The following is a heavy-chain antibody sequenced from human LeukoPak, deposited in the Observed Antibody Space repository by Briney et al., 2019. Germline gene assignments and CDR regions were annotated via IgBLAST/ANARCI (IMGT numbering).Heavy chain of an antibody. CDR3: GGYYYDSSGYSPA. Sequence: PGGSLRLSCAASGFTFSSYEMNWVRQAPGKGLEWVSYISSSGSTIYYADSVKGRFTISRDNSKNTLYLQMNSLRAEDTAVYYCGGYYYDSSGYSPAWGQGTLVTVSS. J-gene: IGHJ5*02. CDR1: GFTFSSYE. D-gene: IGHD3-22*01. V-gene: IGHV3-48*03. CDR2: ISSSGSTI.